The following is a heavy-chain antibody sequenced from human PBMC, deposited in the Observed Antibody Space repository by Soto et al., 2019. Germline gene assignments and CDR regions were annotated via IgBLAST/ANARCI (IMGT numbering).Heavy chain of an antibody. CDR3: ARVRSGGSAYFDY. Sequence: PGGSLRLSCAASGFTFSIYTMTWVRQAPGKGLEWVSSISDTSSHIYYSDSVRGRFTVSRDNAKNSLYLQVNSLRAEDTAVYYCARVRSGGSAYFDYWGQGTLVTVYS. CDR1: GFTFSIYT. D-gene: IGHD2-15*01. CDR2: ISDTSSHI. V-gene: IGHV3-21*01. J-gene: IGHJ4*02.